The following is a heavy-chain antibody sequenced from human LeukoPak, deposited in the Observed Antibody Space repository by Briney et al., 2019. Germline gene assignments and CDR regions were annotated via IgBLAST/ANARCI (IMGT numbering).Heavy chain of an antibody. D-gene: IGHD6-13*01. CDR2: ISSSGSTI. V-gene: IGHV3-11*01. CDR3: ARVERSSRFFDY. CDR1: GFTFSDYY. J-gene: IGHJ4*02. Sequence: GGSLRLSCAASGFTFSDYYMSWIRQAPGKGLEWVSYISSSGSTIHYADSVKGRFTISRDNAKNSLYLQMNSLRAEDTAVYYCARVERSSRFFDYWGQGTLVTVSS.